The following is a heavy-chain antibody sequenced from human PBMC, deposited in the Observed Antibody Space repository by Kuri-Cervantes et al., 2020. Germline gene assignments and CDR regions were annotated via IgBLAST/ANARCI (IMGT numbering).Heavy chain of an antibody. J-gene: IGHJ4*02. CDR3: AKRGGSGSYYNVRGGENYFDY. D-gene: IGHD3-10*01. V-gene: IGHV3-23*01. CDR1: GFTFSSYA. Sequence: GESLKISCAASGFTFSSYAMSWVRQAPGKGLEWVSAISGSGGSTYYADSVKGRFTISRDNSKNTLYLQMNSLRAEDTAVYYCAKRGGSGSYYNVRGGENYFDYWGQGTLVTVSS. CDR2: ISGSGGST.